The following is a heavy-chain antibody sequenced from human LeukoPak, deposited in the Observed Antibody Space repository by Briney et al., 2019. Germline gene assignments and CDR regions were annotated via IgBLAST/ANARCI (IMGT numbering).Heavy chain of an antibody. CDR3: AKVSSLGID. CDR1: GFTFSSYG. V-gene: IGHV3-30*18. CDR2: ISYDGSNK. D-gene: IGHD3-16*02. Sequence: PGRSLRLSCAASGFTFSSYGMHWVRQAPGKGLEWVAVISYDGSNKYYADFVKGRFTISRDNSKNTLYLQMNSLRAEDTAVYYCAKVSSLGIDWGQGTLVTVSS. J-gene: IGHJ4*02.